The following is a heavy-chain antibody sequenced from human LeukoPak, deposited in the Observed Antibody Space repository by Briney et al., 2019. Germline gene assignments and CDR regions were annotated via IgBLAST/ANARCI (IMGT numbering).Heavy chain of an antibody. Sequence: GGSLRLSCAASGLTFSSYEMNWVRQAPGKGLEWVSYISSSGSSIYYADSVKGRFTISRDNAKNSLYLQMNSLRAEDTAVYYWARAYGYSYGVDYWGQGTLVTVSS. CDR2: ISSSGSSI. D-gene: IGHD5-18*01. CDR3: ARAYGYSYGVDY. V-gene: IGHV3-48*03. J-gene: IGHJ4*02. CDR1: GLTFSSYE.